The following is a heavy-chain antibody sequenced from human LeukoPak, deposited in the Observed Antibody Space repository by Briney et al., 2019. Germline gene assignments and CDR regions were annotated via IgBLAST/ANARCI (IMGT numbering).Heavy chain of an antibody. CDR1: GYTFTGYY. V-gene: IGHV1-2*02. CDR3: ARGLKYGTNYYMDV. CDR2: INPNSGGT. J-gene: IGHJ6*03. D-gene: IGHD1-26*01. Sequence: ASVKVSCKASGYTFTGYYMHWVRQAPGQGLEWMGWINPNSGGTNYAQKFQGRVTMTRNTSISTAYMELSSLRSEDTAVYYCARGLKYGTNYYMDVWGKGTTVTVSS.